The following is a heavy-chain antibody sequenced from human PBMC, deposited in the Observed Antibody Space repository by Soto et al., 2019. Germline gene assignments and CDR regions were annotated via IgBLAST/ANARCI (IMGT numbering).Heavy chain of an antibody. CDR1: GYTFTSYG. CDR3: SRGNRLEGFNI. V-gene: IGHV1-18*01. Sequence: QVQLVQSGAEVKKPGASVTVSCKASGYTFTSYGINWVRQAPGQGLEWMGWIIAYNGNTNYAQKLQGRVTMTTDTSTSTAYMELRGLRADDTAVYYCSRGNRLEGFNIWGHGTMVTVSS. J-gene: IGHJ3*02. CDR2: IIAYNGNT.